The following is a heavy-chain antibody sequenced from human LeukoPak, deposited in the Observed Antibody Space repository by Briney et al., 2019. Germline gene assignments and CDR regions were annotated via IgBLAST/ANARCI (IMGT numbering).Heavy chain of an antibody. CDR1: GFTFYDYA. Sequence: GGSLRLSCAASGFTFYDYAMHWVRHAPGKGLEWVSGISWNSGSIGYADSVKGRFTISRDNAKNSLYLQMNSLRAEDTALYYCAKDYRITIFGVVIHHDAFDIWGQGTMVTVSS. V-gene: IGHV3-9*01. J-gene: IGHJ3*02. CDR3: AKDYRITIFGVVIHHDAFDI. D-gene: IGHD3-3*01. CDR2: ISWNSGSI.